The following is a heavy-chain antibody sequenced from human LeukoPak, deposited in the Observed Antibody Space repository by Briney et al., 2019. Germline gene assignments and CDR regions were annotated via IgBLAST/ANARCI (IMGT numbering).Heavy chain of an antibody. V-gene: IGHV3-48*03. CDR3: ARDNRLSAYAMEDAFDI. J-gene: IGHJ3*02. Sequence: GGSLRLSCAASGFTFSSYEMNWVRQAPGKGLEWVSYISSSGSTIYYADSVKGRFTISRDNAKNTLYLQMNSLRAEDTAVYYCARDNRLSAYAMEDAFDIWGQGTMVTVSS. CDR1: GFTFSSYE. CDR2: ISSSGSTI. D-gene: IGHD5-18*01.